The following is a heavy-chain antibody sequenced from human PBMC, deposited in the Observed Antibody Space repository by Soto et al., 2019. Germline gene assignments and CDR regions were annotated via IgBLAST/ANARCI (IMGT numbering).Heavy chain of an antibody. D-gene: IGHD2-2*01. J-gene: IGHJ6*02. V-gene: IGHV1-2*02. CDR1: GFTFSAYY. CDR3: ARSLLDEYSSSWRSAYYGMDV. Sequence: QVQLVQSGAEVKKPGASVKVSCKASGFTFSAYYIYWVRQAPGQGLEWIGWINPNSGGTNNAQKFQGRVTMTRETSTSTVYMELSALISDDTAVYFCARSLLDEYSSSWRSAYYGMDVWCQGTTVTVSS. CDR2: INPNSGGT.